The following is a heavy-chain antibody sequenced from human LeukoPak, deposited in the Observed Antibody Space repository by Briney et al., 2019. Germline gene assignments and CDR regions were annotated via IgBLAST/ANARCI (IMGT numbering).Heavy chain of an antibody. D-gene: IGHD6-6*01. V-gene: IGHV4-39*01. CDR2: IYYSGST. Sequence: SETLSLTCTVSGGSISSSSYYWGWIRQPPGKGLEWIGSIYYSGSTYYNPSLKSRVTISVDTSKNQFSLKLSSVTAADAAVYYCARHRPRGWFDPWGQGTLVTVSS. CDR3: ARHRPRGWFDP. CDR1: GGSISSSSYY. J-gene: IGHJ5*02.